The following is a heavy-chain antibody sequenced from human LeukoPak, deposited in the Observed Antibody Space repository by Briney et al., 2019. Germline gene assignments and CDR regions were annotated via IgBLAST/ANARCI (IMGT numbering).Heavy chain of an antibody. CDR2: ISYDGSNI. V-gene: IGHV3-30-3*01. CDR1: GFTFSRYA. Sequence: GGSLRLSCAASGFTFSRYAMHWVRQAPGKGLEWMAAISYDGSNIYYADSVKGRFTISRDNSKNTLYLQMNSLRPEDTAIYYCARDDLWSSYRNRFDYWGQGTLVTVSS. D-gene: IGHD3-16*02. J-gene: IGHJ4*02. CDR3: ARDDLWSSYRNRFDY.